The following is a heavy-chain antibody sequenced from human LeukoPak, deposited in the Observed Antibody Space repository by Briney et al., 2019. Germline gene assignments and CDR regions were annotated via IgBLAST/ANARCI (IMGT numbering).Heavy chain of an antibody. CDR1: GFTVSSNY. CDR2: IYSGGST. V-gene: IGHV3-66*01. CDR3: ARDPIVVVPAAIRGWFDP. D-gene: IGHD2-2*01. Sequence: GGSLRVSCAASGFTVSSNYMSWVRQAPGKGLEWVSVIYSGGSTYYADSVKGRFTISRDNAKNSLYLQMNSLRAEDTAVYYCARDPIVVVPAAIRGWFDPWGQGTLVTVSS. J-gene: IGHJ5*02.